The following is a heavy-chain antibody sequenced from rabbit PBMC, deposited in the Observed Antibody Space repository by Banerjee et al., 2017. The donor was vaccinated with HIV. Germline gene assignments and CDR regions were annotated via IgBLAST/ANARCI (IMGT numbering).Heavy chain of an antibody. CDR2: IGTNSGNT. D-gene: IGHD4-1*01. CDR3: ARDLAGVIGWNFNL. Sequence: QEQLVESGGGLVQPGGSLALTCKASGFDFSSYAMCWVRQAPGKGLEWIGCIGTNSGNTVYASWAKGRFTISKTSSTTVTLQMTSLTAADTATYFCARDLAGVIGWNFNLWGPGTLVTVS. V-gene: IGHV1S45*01. CDR1: GFDFSSYA. J-gene: IGHJ4*01.